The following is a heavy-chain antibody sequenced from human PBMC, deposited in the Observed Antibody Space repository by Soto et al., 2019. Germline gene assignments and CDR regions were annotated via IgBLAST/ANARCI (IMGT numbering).Heavy chain of an antibody. V-gene: IGHV1-8*02. CDR3: GAGLYFYGMDV. CDR2: MNPNSGKA. Sequence: APVEVCCKDTGGTFSCYAIKWVRQDPEQVLEWMGWMNPNSGKAGYAQKFQGRVTMTRNTSISTAYMELSSLRSEDTAVYYCGAGLYFYGMDVWGQGTTVTVSS. D-gene: IGHD2-8*01. CDR1: GGTFSCYA. J-gene: IGHJ6*02.